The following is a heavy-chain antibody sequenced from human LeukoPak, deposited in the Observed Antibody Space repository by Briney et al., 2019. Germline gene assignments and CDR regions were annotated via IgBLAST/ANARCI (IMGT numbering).Heavy chain of an antibody. D-gene: IGHD6-19*01. CDR3: ARPMGAVAGLPDDAFDI. CDR2: IYHSGST. Sequence: PSETLSLTCTVSGYSISSGYYWGWIRQPPGKGLEWIGSIYHSGSTYYNPSLKSRVTISVDTSKNQFSLKLSSVTAADTAVHYCARPMGAVAGLPDDAFDIWGQGTMVTVSS. CDR1: GYSISSGYY. V-gene: IGHV4-38-2*02. J-gene: IGHJ3*02.